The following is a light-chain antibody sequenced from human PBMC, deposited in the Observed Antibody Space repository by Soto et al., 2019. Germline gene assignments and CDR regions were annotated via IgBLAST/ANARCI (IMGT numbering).Light chain of an antibody. V-gene: IGKV3-11*01. Sequence: EIVLTQSQVTLSLSPGERATLSCRASQSVSSYLAWYQQRPGQAPRLLIYDASNRATGIPARFSGSGSGTDFTLTIDNLEPEDFAIYYCQQRNNWPPITFGQGTLLEIK. CDR2: DAS. J-gene: IGKJ5*01. CDR1: QSVSSY. CDR3: QQRNNWPPIT.